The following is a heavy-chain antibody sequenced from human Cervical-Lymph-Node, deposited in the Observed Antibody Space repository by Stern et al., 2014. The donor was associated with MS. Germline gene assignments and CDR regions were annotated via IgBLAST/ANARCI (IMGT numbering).Heavy chain of an antibody. Sequence: QLQLQESGPGLVKPSETLSLTCAVSGDSISSYTHYWAWIRQPPGKGLEWIGSIICVAATYYTPSLKRPFTIPVDTSKNPFPLGLNSVTAADTAVYYCAKHACTGAACPFDLWGQGTLVTVSS. CDR1: GDSISSYTHY. CDR3: AKHACTGAACPFDL. D-gene: IGHD2-8*02. J-gene: IGHJ4*02. CDR2: IICVAAT. V-gene: IGHV4-39*01.